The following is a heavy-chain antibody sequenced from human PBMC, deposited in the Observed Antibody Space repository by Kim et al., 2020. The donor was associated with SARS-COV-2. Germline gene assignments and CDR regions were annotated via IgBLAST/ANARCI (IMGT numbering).Heavy chain of an antibody. V-gene: IGHV3-33*01. J-gene: IGHJ3*01. Sequence: GGSLRLSCAASGFTFSGYGMHWVRQAPGKGLEWVAVIWNDGSNKNYADSVKGRFTISRDNSENTLDLQINSLRAEDTAGDYCVRGGVTGTTEAFDYWGQG. CDR2: IWNDGSNK. CDR1: GFTFSGYG. CDR3: VRGGVTGTTEAFDY. D-gene: IGHD1-7*01.